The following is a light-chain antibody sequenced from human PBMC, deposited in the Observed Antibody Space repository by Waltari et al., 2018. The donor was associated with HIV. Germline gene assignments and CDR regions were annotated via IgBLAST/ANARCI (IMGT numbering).Light chain of an antibody. CDR2: RNT. CDR1: NSNIGAGYD. J-gene: IGLJ3*02. CDR3: QSYDTSLSGSV. Sequence: QSVLTQPPSVSGAPGQRVIISCTGSNSNIGAGYDVHWYQQLPGTAPKLLFYRNTYRPSGVPDPFSGSKSGTSASLSSTGLQPEDEADYFCQSYDTSLSGSVFGGGTKLTVL. V-gene: IGLV1-40*01.